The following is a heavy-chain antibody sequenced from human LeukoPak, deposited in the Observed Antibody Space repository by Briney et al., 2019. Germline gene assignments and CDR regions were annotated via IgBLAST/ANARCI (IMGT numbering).Heavy chain of an antibody. J-gene: IGHJ6*02. CDR1: GGTFSSYA. Sequence: ASVKVSCKASGGTFSSYAISWVRQAPGQGLEWMGGIIPIFGTANYAQKFQGRVTITADESTSTAYMELSSLRSEDTAVYYCARDPRESYYYYGMDVWGQGTTVTVSS. V-gene: IGHV1-69*13. CDR3: ARDPRESYYYYGMDV. CDR2: IIPIFGTA.